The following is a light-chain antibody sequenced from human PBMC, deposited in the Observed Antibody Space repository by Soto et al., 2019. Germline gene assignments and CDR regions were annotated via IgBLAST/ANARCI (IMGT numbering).Light chain of an antibody. V-gene: IGKV1-5*03. CDR3: QYYNNYCWT. CDR1: QSISSW. CDR2: KTS. Sequence: DTQLTQSPSTLSASVGDRVTITCRASQSISSWLAWYQQKPGKAPKFLIYKTSNLESGVPSRFSGSGSGTEFTLTISSLQPDDFATYYCQYYNNYCWTFGQGTKVEIK. J-gene: IGKJ1*01.